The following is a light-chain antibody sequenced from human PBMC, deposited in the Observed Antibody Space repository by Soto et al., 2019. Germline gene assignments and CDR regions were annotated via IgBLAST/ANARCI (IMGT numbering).Light chain of an antibody. CDR2: SNN. CDR3: QSYDSSLSGPYV. J-gene: IGLJ1*01. Sequence: QSVLTQPPSASGTSGQRVTISCSGSSSNIGNNYVNWYQQLPGTAPKLLIYSNNQRPSGVPDRFSASKSGTSASLAISWLQSEDEADYYCQSYDSSLSGPYVFGTGTKVTVL. CDR1: SSNIGNNY. V-gene: IGLV1-44*01.